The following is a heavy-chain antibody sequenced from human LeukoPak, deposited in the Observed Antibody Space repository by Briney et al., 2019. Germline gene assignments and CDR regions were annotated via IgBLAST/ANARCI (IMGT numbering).Heavy chain of an antibody. CDR3: AKEVQEPTGDY. CDR1: GFTFDDYA. D-gene: IGHD4-17*01. Sequence: GRSLRLSCAASGFTFDDYAMHWVRQAPGKGLEWVSGISWNSGSIGYADSVKGRFTISRDNAKNSLYLQMNSLRAEDTALYYCAKEVQEPTGDYWGQGTLVTVSS. V-gene: IGHV3-9*01. CDR2: ISWNSGSI. J-gene: IGHJ4*02.